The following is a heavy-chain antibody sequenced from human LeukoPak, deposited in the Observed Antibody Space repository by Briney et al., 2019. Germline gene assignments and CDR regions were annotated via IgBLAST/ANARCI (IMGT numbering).Heavy chain of an antibody. V-gene: IGHV4-34*01. CDR1: GGSFSGYY. CDR3: ARDSGYCSGGSRACLYYFDY. D-gene: IGHD2-15*01. Sequence: SETLSLTCAVYGGSFSGYYWSWIRQPPGKGLEWIGEINHSGSTNYNPSLKSRVTISVDTSKNQFSLKLSSVTAADTAVYYCARDSGYCSGGSRACLYYFDYWGQGTLVTVSS. CDR2: INHSGST. J-gene: IGHJ4*02.